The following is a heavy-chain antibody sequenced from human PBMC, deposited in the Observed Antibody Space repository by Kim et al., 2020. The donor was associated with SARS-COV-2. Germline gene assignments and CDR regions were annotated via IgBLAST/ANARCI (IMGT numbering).Heavy chain of an antibody. D-gene: IGHD2-2*02. Sequence: GGSLRLSCAASGFTFSSYSMNWVRQAPGKGLEWVSSISSSSSYIYYADSVKGRFTISRDNAKNSLYLQMNSLRAEDTAVYYCASPGPYCSSTSCYSYYYYGMDVWAQGTTVTVSS. CDR1: GFTFSSYS. J-gene: IGHJ6*02. CDR2: ISSSSSYI. V-gene: IGHV3-21*01. CDR3: ASPGPYCSSTSCYSYYYYGMDV.